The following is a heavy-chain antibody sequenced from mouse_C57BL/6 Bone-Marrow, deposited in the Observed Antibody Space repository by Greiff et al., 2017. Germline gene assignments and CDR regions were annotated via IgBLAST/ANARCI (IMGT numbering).Heavy chain of an antibody. CDR3: AREDGGDGYYYFDY. CDR1: GYTFTSYW. Sequence: VQLQQPGAELVKPGASVKLSCKASGYTFTSYWMQWVKQRPGQGLEWIGEIDPSDSYTNYNQKFKGKATLTVDTSSSTAYMQLISLTSEDSADYYCAREDGGDGYYYFDYWGQGTTLTVSS. V-gene: IGHV1-50*01. J-gene: IGHJ2*01. D-gene: IGHD2-3*01. CDR2: IDPSDSYT.